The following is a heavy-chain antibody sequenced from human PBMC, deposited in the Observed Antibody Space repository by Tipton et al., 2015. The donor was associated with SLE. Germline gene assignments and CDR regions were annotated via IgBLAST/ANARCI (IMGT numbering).Heavy chain of an antibody. V-gene: IGHV4-59*01. J-gene: IGHJ3*02. D-gene: IGHD1-26*01. CDR3: AGDPGDIIGATGPFDI. Sequence: LRLSCTVSGGSISGYYWSWIRQPPGKGLEWIGYIYYSGSTNYNPSLKSRVTISVDTSKNQFSLKVSSVTAADTAVYYCAGDPGDIIGATGPFDIWGQGTMVTVSS. CDR1: GGSISGYY. CDR2: IYYSGST.